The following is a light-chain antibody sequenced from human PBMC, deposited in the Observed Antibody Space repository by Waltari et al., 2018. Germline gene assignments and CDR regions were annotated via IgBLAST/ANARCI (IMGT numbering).Light chain of an antibody. Sequence: DLQLTQSPSTLSASVGDRVPITCRASQSISIWLAWYQQRSGKAPKLLISKSSSLESGVPSRFSGSGSGTEFTLTITNLHPDDFATYYCQHYDNYPVAFGQGTKLEIK. CDR2: KSS. V-gene: IGKV1-5*03. CDR3: QHYDNYPVA. CDR1: QSISIW. J-gene: IGKJ2*01.